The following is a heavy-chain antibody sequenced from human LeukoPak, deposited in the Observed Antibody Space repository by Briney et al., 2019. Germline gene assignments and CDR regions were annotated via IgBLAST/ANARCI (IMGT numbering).Heavy chain of an antibody. D-gene: IGHD3-22*01. J-gene: IGHJ3*02. Sequence: PGGSLRLSCAASGFTFSNYYMTWIRQAPGKGLQWISFISDSGNTIYYADSVKGRFTISRDNSKNTLFLQMNSLRAEDTAVYYCAKGRYYYDSSDAFDIWGQGTMVTVSS. V-gene: IGHV3-11*01. CDR3: AKGRYYYDSSDAFDI. CDR2: ISDSGNTI. CDR1: GFTFSNYY.